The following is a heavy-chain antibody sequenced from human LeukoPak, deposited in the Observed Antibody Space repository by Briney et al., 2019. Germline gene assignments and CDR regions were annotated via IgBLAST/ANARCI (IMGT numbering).Heavy chain of an antibody. CDR3: AKDLTDGSYYYYYGMDV. V-gene: IGHV1-8*01. CDR2: MNPNSGNT. Sequence: ASVKVSCKASGYTFTSYDINWVRQATGQGPEWMGWMNPNSGNTGYAQKFQGRVTMTRNTSISTAYMELSSLRSEDTAVYYCAKDLTDGSYYYYYGMDVWGQGTTVTVSS. D-gene: IGHD1-26*01. CDR1: GYTFTSYD. J-gene: IGHJ6*02.